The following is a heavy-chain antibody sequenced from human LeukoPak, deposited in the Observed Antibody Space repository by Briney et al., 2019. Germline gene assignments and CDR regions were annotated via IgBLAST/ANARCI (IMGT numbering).Heavy chain of an antibody. CDR1: GAPITRYY. CDR2: IYYTGXX. D-gene: IGHD3-22*01. J-gene: IGHJ4*02. Sequence: SETLSLTCTVSGAPITRYYWSWIRQPPGXXXEWIGYIYYTGXXXXXPSLKSRVSISVDTSKNQFSLKLSSVTAADTAVYYCARTSQASRYYYDSSGYYTSGEYYFDYWGQGTLVTVSS. V-gene: IGHV4-59*08. CDR3: ARTSQASRYYYDSSGYYTSGEYYFDY.